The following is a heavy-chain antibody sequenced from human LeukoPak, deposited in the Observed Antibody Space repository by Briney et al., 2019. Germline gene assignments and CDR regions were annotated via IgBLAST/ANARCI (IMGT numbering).Heavy chain of an antibody. D-gene: IGHD5/OR15-5a*01. J-gene: IGHJ6*02. Sequence: LSLTCTVSGGSISSSSYYWGWIRQPPGKGLEWVSYMSSSGSTIYYTDSVKGRFTISRDNAMNSLYLQMNSLRAEDTAVYYCARGPPLRQNYYYGMDVWGQGTTVTVSS. CDR3: ARGPPLRQNYYYGMDV. CDR1: GGSISSSSYY. CDR2: MSSSGSTI. V-gene: IGHV3-11*01.